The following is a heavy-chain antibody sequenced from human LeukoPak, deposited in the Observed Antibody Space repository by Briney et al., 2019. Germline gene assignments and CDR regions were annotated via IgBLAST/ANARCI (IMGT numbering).Heavy chain of an antibody. CDR3: GKDAKIAVAGIQH. CDR1: GFTFRSYG. Sequence: GGSLRLSCAASGFTFRSYGMHWVRQAPGKGLEWVSFIRYGVSNKYYADSVKGRFTISRDKSKNPLYLHMNSVRAEDTAVYYCGKDAKIAVAGIQHWGQGTLVTVSS. CDR2: IRYGVSNK. V-gene: IGHV3-30*02. D-gene: IGHD6-19*01. J-gene: IGHJ1*01.